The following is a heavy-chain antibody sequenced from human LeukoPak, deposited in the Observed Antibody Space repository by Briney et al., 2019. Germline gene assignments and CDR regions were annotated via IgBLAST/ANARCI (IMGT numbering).Heavy chain of an antibody. D-gene: IGHD5-24*01. V-gene: IGHV4-39*07. CDR1: GGSISSSSYY. CDR2: IYYSGST. J-gene: IGHJ4*02. Sequence: SETLSLTCTVSGGSISSSSYYWGWIRQPPGKGLEWIGSIYYSGSTYYNPSLKSRVTISVDTSKNQFSLKLSSVTAADTAVYYCARFVATTDYFDYWGQGTLVTVSS. CDR3: ARFVATTDYFDY.